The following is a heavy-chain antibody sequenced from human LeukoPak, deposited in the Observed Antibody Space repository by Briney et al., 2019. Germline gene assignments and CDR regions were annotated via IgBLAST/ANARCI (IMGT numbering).Heavy chain of an antibody. V-gene: IGHV3-30*03. CDR3: ARGGGPYFDY. Sequence: GRSLRLSCEDSGFTFSTYGMHWVRQAPGKGLEWVAVISHDGSEKYYAGSVQGRFSISRDNSKNTVFLQMNSLRAADTAVYYCARGGGPYFDYWGQGTLVTVSS. J-gene: IGHJ4*02. CDR2: ISHDGSEK. D-gene: IGHD3-16*01. CDR1: GFTFSTYG.